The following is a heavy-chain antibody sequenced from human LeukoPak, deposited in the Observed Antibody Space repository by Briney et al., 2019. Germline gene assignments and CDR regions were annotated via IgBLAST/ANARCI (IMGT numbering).Heavy chain of an antibody. D-gene: IGHD3-10*01. CDR2: IYTSGNT. V-gene: IGHV4-61*02. J-gene: IGHJ6*03. CDR1: GGSISSGSYY. CDR3: ARDPGTMVRGLSHYYMDV. Sequence: KPSETLSLTCTVSGGSISSGSYYWTWIRQPAGKGLEWIGRIYTSGNTNYNPSLKSRVTISVDTSKNQFSLKLTSVTAADTAVYYCARDPGTMVRGLSHYYMDVWGKGTTVTISS.